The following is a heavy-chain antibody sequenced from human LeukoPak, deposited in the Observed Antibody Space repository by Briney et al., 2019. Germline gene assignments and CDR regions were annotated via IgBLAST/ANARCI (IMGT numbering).Heavy chain of an antibody. CDR1: GFTFSSYA. CDR3: AKVRSRGAYGDYLNYFES. CDR2: ISGSGGST. D-gene: IGHD4-17*01. J-gene: IGHJ4*02. V-gene: IGHV3-23*01. Sequence: GGSLRLSCEASGFTFSSYAMSWVRQAPGKGLEWVSVISGSGGSTYYADSVKGRFTISRDNSKNMLYLQVNSLRVEDTAIYYCAKVRSRGAYGDYLNYFESWGQGTLVTVSS.